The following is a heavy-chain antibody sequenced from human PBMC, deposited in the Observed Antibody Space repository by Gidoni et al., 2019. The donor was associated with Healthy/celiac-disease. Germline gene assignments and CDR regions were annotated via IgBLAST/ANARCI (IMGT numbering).Heavy chain of an antibody. CDR1: GGSVSGYY. CDR2: INHSGST. J-gene: IGHJ4*02. D-gene: IGHD2-15*01. Sequence: QVPLQQWGAGLLKPSEPLSPTCAVYGGSVSGYYWSWIRQPPGKGLEWIGEINHSGSTNYNPSLKSRVTISVDTSKNQFSLKLSSVTAADTAVYYCAREGKGYCSGGSCYSGFPYWGQGTLVTVSS. CDR3: AREGKGYCSGGSCYSGFPY. V-gene: IGHV4-34*01.